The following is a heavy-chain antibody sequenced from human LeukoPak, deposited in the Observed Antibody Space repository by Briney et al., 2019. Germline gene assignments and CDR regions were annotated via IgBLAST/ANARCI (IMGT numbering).Heavy chain of an antibody. Sequence: PGGSLRLSCAASGFTFSSYAMHWVRQAPGKGLEWVAVISYDGSNKYYADSVKGRFTISRDNSKNTLYLQMNSLRAEDTAVYYCARDKRGYGDYWGQGTLVTVSS. CDR1: GFTFSSYA. CDR3: ARDKRGYGDY. CDR2: ISYDGSNK. D-gene: IGHD1-1*01. J-gene: IGHJ4*02. V-gene: IGHV3-30-3*01.